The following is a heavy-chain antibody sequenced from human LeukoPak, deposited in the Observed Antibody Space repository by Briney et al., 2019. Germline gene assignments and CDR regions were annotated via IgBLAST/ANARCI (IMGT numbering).Heavy chain of an antibody. V-gene: IGHV4-59*08. D-gene: IGHD3-10*01. J-gene: IGHJ4*02. CDR3: ARHRRGITMVRAFDY. CDR1: GGSISSYY. CDR2: IHYSGST. Sequence: SETLSLTCTVSGGSISSYYWSLIRQPPGKGLEWIGYIHYSGSTNYNPSLKSRVTISVDTSKNQFSLKLSSVTAADTAVYYCARHRRGITMVRAFDYWGQGTLVTVSS.